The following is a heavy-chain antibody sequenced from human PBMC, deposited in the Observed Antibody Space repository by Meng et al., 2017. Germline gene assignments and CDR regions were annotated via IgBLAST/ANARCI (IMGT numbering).Heavy chain of an antibody. CDR2: INHSGST. J-gene: IGHJ4*02. CDR3: ARVPTYYYDSSGYYLFDY. CDR1: GGSFSGYY. D-gene: IGHD3-22*01. Sequence: QVQLEQWGGGLLKPSETLSPPCAGYGGSFSGYYWSRIRQPPGKGLEWIGEINHSGSTNYNPSLKSRVTISVDTSKNQFSLKLSSVTAADTAVYYCARVPTYYYDSSGYYLFDYWGQGTLVTVSS. V-gene: IGHV4-34*01.